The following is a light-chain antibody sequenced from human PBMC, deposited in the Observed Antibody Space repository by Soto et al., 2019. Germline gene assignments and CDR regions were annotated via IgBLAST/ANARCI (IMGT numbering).Light chain of an antibody. CDR1: ISDVGGYDL. J-gene: IGLJ2*01. CDR2: EVN. CDR3: SSYTSNNVV. Sequence: QSALTQPASVSGSPGQSITISCTGTISDVGGYDLVSWYQQHPGKVPKLIIYEVNNRPSGISNRFSGSKSGNTASLTISGLQAEDEADYYCSSYTSNNVVFGGGTKLTVL. V-gene: IGLV2-14*01.